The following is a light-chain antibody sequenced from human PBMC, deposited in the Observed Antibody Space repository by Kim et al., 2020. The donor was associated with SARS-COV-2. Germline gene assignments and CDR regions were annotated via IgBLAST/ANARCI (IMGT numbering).Light chain of an antibody. CDR1: KLGDKY. CDR2: QDS. CDR3: QAWDSSTAAV. J-gene: IGLJ2*01. V-gene: IGLV3-1*01. Sequence: VSPGQTASITCSGDKLGDKYACWYQQKPGTSPVLVIYQDSKRPSGIPGRFSGSNSGNTATLTISGTQAMDEADYYCQAWDSSTAAVFGGGTQLTVL.